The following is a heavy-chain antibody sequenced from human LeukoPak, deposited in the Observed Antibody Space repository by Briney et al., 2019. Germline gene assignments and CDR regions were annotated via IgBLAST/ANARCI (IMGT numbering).Heavy chain of an antibody. CDR1: GYTFSGYY. Sequence: ASVKVSCKASGYTFSGYYIHWVRQAPGQGLEWMGWISPNGGATSYAQKFQGRVTMVRDTSISTAYMELTSLRSDDTAMYYCAREISVSGTFSGLDSWGQGTLVTVSS. CDR2: ISPNGGAT. D-gene: IGHD3-3*02. J-gene: IGHJ4*02. CDR3: AREISVSGTFSGLDS. V-gene: IGHV1-2*02.